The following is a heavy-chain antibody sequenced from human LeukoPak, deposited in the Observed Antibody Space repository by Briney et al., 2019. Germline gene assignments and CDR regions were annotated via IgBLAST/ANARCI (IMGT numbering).Heavy chain of an antibody. J-gene: IGHJ3*02. V-gene: IGHV7-4-1*02. CDR3: ARDLASYRMRGDAFDI. D-gene: IGHD1-26*01. CDR2: INTNTGNP. CDR1: GYTFTSNV. Sequence: AASVKVSCKASGYTFTSNVMNWVRQAPGQGLEWMGWINTNTGNPTYAQGFTGRFVFSLDTSVSTAYLQISSLKAEDTAVYYCARDLASYRMRGDAFDIWGQGTMVTVSS.